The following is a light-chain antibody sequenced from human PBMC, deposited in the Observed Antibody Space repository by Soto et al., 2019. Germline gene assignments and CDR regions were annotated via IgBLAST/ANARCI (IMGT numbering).Light chain of an antibody. CDR2: TAS. CDR1: QDIRDD. CDR3: LQNYNFPWT. V-gene: IGKV1-6*01. Sequence: AIQVTQSPSSLSASVGDRVTITCRASQDIRDDLGWYQQKPGNAPKLLIYTASTLKSGVPSMFSGSGSGTDFTLTITSLQPEDFATYYCLQNYNFPWTFGQGTKVEIK. J-gene: IGKJ1*01.